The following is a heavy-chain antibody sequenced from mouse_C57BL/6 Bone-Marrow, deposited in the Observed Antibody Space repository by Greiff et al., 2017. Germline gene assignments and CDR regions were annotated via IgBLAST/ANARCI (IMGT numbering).Heavy chain of an antibody. CDR3: AHHYYGSSYGAMDY. CDR2: IYPRDGST. D-gene: IGHD1-1*01. J-gene: IGHJ4*01. CDR1: GYTFTDHT. V-gene: IGHV1-78*01. Sequence: QVQLKESDAELVKPGALVKISCKVSGYTFTDHTIHWMKQRPEQGLEWIGYIYPRDGSTKYNEKFKGKATLTADKSSSTAYMQLNSLTSEDSAVYFCAHHYYGSSYGAMDYWGQGTSVTVSS.